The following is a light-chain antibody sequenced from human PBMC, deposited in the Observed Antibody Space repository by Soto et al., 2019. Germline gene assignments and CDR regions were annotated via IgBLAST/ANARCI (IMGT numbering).Light chain of an antibody. Sequence: DVVVTQSPLSLPVTLGQPASISCRTSQSLVYSDGVSYLNWYQQRPGQSPRRLIYEASNRESGVPERYGGSGSGTDFTLGISRVEADDGVVYYCMQGTHWPLTFGGGPSVEIK. CDR1: QSLVYSDGVSY. CDR2: EAS. V-gene: IGKV2-30*01. J-gene: IGKJ4*01. CDR3: MQGTHWPLT.